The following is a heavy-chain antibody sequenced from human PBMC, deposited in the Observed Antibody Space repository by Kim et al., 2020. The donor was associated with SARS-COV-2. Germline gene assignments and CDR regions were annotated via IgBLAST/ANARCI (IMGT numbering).Heavy chain of an antibody. Sequence: NPSHKSRVTISVDTSKNQFSLKLSSVTAVDTAVYYCARVKEGYTSGWYEDYWGQGTLVTVSS. D-gene: IGHD6-19*01. J-gene: IGHJ4*02. CDR3: ARVKEGYTSGWYEDY. V-gene: IGHV4-59*01.